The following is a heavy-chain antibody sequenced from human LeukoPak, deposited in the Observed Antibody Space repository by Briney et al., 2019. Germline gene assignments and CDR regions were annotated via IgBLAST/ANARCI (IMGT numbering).Heavy chain of an antibody. CDR3: ARDLDTYYGMDV. Sequence: PGGSLRLSCAASGFTFSTYSMNWVRQAPGKGLEWVSYISSSSSSVFYADSAKGRFTISRDNAKNSLYLQMNSLRAEDTAVYYYARDLDTYYGMDVWGQGTTVTVSS. D-gene: IGHD5-18*01. V-gene: IGHV3-48*01. J-gene: IGHJ6*02. CDR2: ISSSSSSV. CDR1: GFTFSTYS.